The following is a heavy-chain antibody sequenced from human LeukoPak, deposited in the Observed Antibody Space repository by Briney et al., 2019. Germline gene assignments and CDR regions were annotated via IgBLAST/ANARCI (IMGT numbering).Heavy chain of an antibody. CDR2: ISGSGGST. V-gene: IGHV3-23*01. D-gene: IGHD3-22*01. Sequence: GGSLTLSYAASGFTFKSYAMSWVRQAPGKGLEWVSAISGSGGSTYYADSVKGRFTISRDNSKNTLYLQMNSLRAEDTAVYYCAMDHDSTGYYQPFDYWGQGTLVTVSS. CDR1: GFTFKSYA. J-gene: IGHJ4*02. CDR3: AMDHDSTGYYQPFDY.